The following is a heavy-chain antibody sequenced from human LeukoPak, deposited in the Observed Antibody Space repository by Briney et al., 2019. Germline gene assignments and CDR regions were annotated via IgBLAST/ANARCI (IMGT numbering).Heavy chain of an antibody. CDR2: IIGSGGST. CDR1: GFTFSSYA. J-gene: IGHJ3*02. V-gene: IGHV3-23*01. D-gene: IGHD3-10*01. CDR3: AKPRSSITMVRGVTHDAFDI. Sequence: GGSLRLSCAASGFTFSSYAMTWVRQAPGKGLEWVSTIIGSGGSTYYADSVKGRFTISRDNSKNTLYLQMNSLRAEDTAVYYCAKPRSSITMVRGVTHDAFDIWGQGTMVTVSS.